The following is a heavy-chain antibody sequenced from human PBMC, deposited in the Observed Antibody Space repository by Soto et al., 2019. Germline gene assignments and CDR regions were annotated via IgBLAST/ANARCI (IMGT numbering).Heavy chain of an antibody. CDR2: IKSKSDGGTA. V-gene: IGHV3-15*01. CDR1: GFTFNAAW. D-gene: IGHD2-21*02. J-gene: IGHJ4*02. Sequence: SGGSLRLSCAASGFTFNAAWMNWVRQAPGKGLEWIAHIKSKSDGGTADYAAPVKGRFTISRDDSKNTLYLQMNSLKTEDTAVYYCTTLDCAWPVDYWGQGTLVTVS. CDR3: TTLDCAWPVDY.